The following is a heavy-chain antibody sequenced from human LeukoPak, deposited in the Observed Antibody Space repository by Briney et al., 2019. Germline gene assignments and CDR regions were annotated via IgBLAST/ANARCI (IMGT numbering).Heavy chain of an antibody. D-gene: IGHD6-6*01. V-gene: IGHV3-20*01. Sequence: GGSLRLSCAAAGFTFDDYGMSWVRQAPGKGLEWFSGINWNGGSTGYADSVKGRFTISRDNAKNSLYLQMNSLRAEDTALYHCARAGGSSWGVYYMDVWGKGTTVTVSS. J-gene: IGHJ6*03. CDR3: ARAGGSSWGVYYMDV. CDR1: GFTFDDYG. CDR2: INWNGGST.